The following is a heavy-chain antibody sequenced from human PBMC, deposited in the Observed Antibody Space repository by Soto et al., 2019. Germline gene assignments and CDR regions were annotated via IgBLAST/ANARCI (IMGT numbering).Heavy chain of an antibody. CDR1: GFTFSSYA. J-gene: IGHJ4*02. D-gene: IGHD6-13*01. CDR3: AKGPFPIAAAGTTFPY. V-gene: IGHV3-23*01. Sequence: GGSLRLSCAASGFTFSSYAMSWVRQAPGKGLEWVSAISGSGGSTYYADSVKGRFTISRDNSKNTLYLQMNSLRAEDTAVYYCAKGPFPIAAAGTTFPYWGQGTLVTVSS. CDR2: ISGSGGST.